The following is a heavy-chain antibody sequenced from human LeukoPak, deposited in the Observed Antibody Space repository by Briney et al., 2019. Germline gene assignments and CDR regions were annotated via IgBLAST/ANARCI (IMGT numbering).Heavy chain of an antibody. CDR3: ARGRSYNDAFDI. CDR1: GGSISSFF. D-gene: IGHD1-1*01. V-gene: IGHV4-59*01. Sequence: PSETLSLTCTVSGGSISSFFWSWIRQPPGKGLEWIGYISYRGTTNHNPSLKSRVTISLDTSKSQFSLKLSSVTAADTATYYCARGRSYNDAFDIWGQGTLVTVSS. J-gene: IGHJ3*02. CDR2: ISYRGTT.